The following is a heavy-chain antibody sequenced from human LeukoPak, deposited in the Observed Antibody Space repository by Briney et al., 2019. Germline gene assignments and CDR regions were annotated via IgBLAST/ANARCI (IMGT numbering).Heavy chain of an antibody. V-gene: IGHV3-7*01. CDR1: GFTSGNHW. CDR3: GRAYGAGSCDY. J-gene: IGHJ4*02. CDR2: INQDGSEK. D-gene: IGHD3-10*01. Sequence: GGSLRLSCAASGFTSGNHWMSWVRQAPGKGLEWVANINQDGSEKYYVDSVKGRFTISRDNAKNSLYLQMNSLGAEDTAVYYCGRAYGAGSCDYWGQGTLVTVSS.